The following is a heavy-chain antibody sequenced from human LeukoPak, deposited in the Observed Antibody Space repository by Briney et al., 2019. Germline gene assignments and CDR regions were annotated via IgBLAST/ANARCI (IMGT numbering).Heavy chain of an antibody. J-gene: IGHJ4*02. V-gene: IGHV4-59*01. CDR3: ARQLLIGDATGGFDF. Sequence: SETLSLTCAVTGGSISRSYWSWIRQPPGKGLEWIGYIFSSGSTNFNPSLRNRVSISVDTSKNQFLLKLSSVTAADTAVYYCARQLLIGDATGGFDFWGQGTLVTVSS. CDR2: IFSSGST. CDR1: GGSISRSY. D-gene: IGHD2-21*01.